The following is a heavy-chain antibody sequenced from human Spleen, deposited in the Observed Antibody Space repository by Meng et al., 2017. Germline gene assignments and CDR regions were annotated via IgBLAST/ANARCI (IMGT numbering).Heavy chain of an antibody. CDR3: SRASGYYRPSDY. J-gene: IGHJ4*02. Sequence: GGSLRLSCAASGFTFTAYYIHWVRQAPGQGLEWMGWINPNNGGTKSAQRFQGRVTMSYDTSIATVYMELTRLKSDDTAVYFCSRASGYYRPSDYWGQGTLVTVSS. CDR2: INPNNGGT. CDR1: GFTFTAYY. D-gene: IGHD2/OR15-2a*01. V-gene: IGHV1-2*02.